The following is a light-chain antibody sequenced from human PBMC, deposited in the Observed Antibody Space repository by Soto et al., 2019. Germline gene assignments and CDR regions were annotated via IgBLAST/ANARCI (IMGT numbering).Light chain of an antibody. Sequence: DIQMTHSPSSVSASVGDSVTITCRASRVISSWLAWYQQKPGKAPNLLIYAASNLQSGVPSRFSASGSGTDFTLTINNLQPEDFATYYCQQSHTFPITFGQGTRLEI. CDR1: RVISSW. J-gene: IGKJ5*01. V-gene: IGKV1-12*01. CDR2: AAS. CDR3: QQSHTFPIT.